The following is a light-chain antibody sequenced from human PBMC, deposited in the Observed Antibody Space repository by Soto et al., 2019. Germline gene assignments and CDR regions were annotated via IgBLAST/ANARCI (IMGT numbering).Light chain of an antibody. J-gene: IGLJ3*02. V-gene: IGLV2-14*01. CDR1: SSGITNYNF. CDR3: ASYTTSTIWV. Sequence: QSVLTQPASVSGSPGQSITISCTGASSGITNYNFVSWYQHYPGKAPKLIIYEVSNRPSGVSNRFSGSKSGNTASLTISGLQAEDEAQYYCASYTTSTIWVFGGGTQLTVL. CDR2: EVS.